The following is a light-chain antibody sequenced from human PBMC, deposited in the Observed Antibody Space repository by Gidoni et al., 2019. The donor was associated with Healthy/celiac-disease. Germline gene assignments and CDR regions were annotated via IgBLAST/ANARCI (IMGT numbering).Light chain of an antibody. V-gene: IGKV3-20*01. Sequence: EIVLTQSPGTLSLSPAERATLSGRASQSVSSSYLAWYQQKPGQAPRLLIYGASSRATGIPDRFSGSGSGTDFTLTISRLEPEDFAVDYCQQYGSSLWTFGQGTKVEIK. CDR2: GAS. CDR1: QSVSSSY. J-gene: IGKJ1*01. CDR3: QQYGSSLWT.